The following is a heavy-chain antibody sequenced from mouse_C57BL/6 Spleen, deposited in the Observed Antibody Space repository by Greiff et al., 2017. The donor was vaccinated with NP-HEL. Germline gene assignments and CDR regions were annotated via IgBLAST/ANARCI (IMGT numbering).Heavy chain of an antibody. V-gene: IGHV1-64*01. J-gene: IGHJ3*01. D-gene: IGHD2-5*01. CDR1: GYTFTSYW. CDR3: ARIPSNLAWFAY. Sequence: QVQLQQPGAELVKPGASVKLSCKASGYTFTSYWMHWVKQRPGQGLEWIGMIHPNSGSTNYNEKFKSKATLTVDKSSSTAYMQLSSLTSEDSAVYYCARIPSNLAWFAYWGQGTLVTVSA. CDR2: IHPNSGST.